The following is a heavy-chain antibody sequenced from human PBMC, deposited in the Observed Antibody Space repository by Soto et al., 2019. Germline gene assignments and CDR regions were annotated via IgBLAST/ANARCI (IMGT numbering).Heavy chain of an antibody. V-gene: IGHV4-4*07. CDR2: IYTSGST. Sequence: EPWSHTCTGSGGSMSSYYWIWFRQPAGKGLEWIGRIYTSGSTNYNPSLKSRVTMSVDTSKNQFSLKLSSVTAADTAVYYCARDGSYYGSSGCYYRPDDAGDVWSQGTMVIV. CDR1: GGSMSSYY. CDR3: ARDGSYYGSSGCYYRPDDAGDV. D-gene: IGHD3-22*01. J-gene: IGHJ3*01.